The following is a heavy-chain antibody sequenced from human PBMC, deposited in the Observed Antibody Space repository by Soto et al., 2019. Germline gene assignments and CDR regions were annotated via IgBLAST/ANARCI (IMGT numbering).Heavy chain of an antibody. CDR1: XXXXXXXXXX. J-gene: IGHJ4*02. CDR3: XXXXXXXXGFTDY. D-gene: IGHD5-12*01. V-gene: IGHV4-39*01. Sequence: QLQLQESGPGLVKPSETLSLTCTVSXXXXXXXXXXXXXXRQXXXXXLEWIGSIYYSGSTYYNPSLKSRVXXXXXXXXXXXXXXXXXXXXXXXXXXXXXXXXXXXXGFTDYWGQGTLVTVSS. CDR2: IYYSGST.